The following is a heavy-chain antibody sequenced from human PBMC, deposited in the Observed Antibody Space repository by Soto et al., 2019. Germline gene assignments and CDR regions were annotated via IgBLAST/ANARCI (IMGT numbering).Heavy chain of an antibody. Sequence: QVPLVESGGGLVKPGGSLRLSCAASGFTFSDYYMNWVRQAPGKGLEWISYIGRTGTTKYYADSVKGGFSIFRDHAKNSVSLQMNSLRADDTAVYYCARESDYSHFDYWGQGALVTVSS. J-gene: IGHJ4*02. CDR3: ARESDYSHFDY. D-gene: IGHD2-15*01. CDR2: IGRTGTTK. CDR1: GFTFSDYY. V-gene: IGHV3-11*01.